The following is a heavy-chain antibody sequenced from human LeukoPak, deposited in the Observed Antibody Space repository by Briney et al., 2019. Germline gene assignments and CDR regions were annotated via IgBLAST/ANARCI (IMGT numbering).Heavy chain of an antibody. Sequence: GGSLRLSCAASGFTFSSYWMNWVRQAPGKGLVWVSRIASDGNSTTYADSVKGRFSISRDNAKNTLYLQMNSLRVEDTAVYYCARGRPHGNNYWGQGTLVTVSS. CDR3: ARGRPHGNNY. D-gene: IGHD2/OR15-2a*01. V-gene: IGHV3-74*01. CDR2: IASDGNST. CDR1: GFTFSSYW. J-gene: IGHJ4*02.